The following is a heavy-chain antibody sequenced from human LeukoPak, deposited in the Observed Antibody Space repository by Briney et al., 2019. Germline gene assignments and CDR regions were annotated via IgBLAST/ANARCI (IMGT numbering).Heavy chain of an antibody. Sequence: SETLSLTCTVSRGSINNQYWSWIRQPAGKGLEWIGRMYTNGESDYNPSLKSRVAMSVDTSKSQFSLKLNYMTAADTALYYCARGYYGGAVDSWGQGILATVSS. V-gene: IGHV4-4*07. J-gene: IGHJ4*02. D-gene: IGHD3-16*01. CDR2: MYTNGES. CDR3: ARGYYGGAVDS. CDR1: RGSINNQY.